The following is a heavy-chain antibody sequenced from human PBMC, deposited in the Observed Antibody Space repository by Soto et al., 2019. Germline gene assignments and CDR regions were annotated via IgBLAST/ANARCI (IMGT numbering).Heavy chain of an antibody. J-gene: IGHJ4*02. CDR2: IYYSGST. D-gene: IGHD2-15*01. CDR3: ARLRYGGKGRGYYFDY. CDR1: GGSISSYY. V-gene: IGHV4-59*08. Sequence: PSETLSLTCTVSGGSISSYYWSWIRQPPGKGLEWIGYIYYSGSTNYNPSLKSRVTISVDTSKNQFSLKLSSVTAADTAVYYCARLRYGGKGRGYYFDYWGQGTLVNVSS.